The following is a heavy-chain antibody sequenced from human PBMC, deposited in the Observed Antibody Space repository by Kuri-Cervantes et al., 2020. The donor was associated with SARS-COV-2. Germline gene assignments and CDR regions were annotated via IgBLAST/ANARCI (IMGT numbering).Heavy chain of an antibody. J-gene: IGHJ4*02. Sequence: ASVKVSCKASGYTFTSYDINWVRQATGQGLEWMGWMNPNSGNTGYAQKFQGRVTMTRNTSISTAYMELSSLRSEDTAVYYCARGRIVVVPAAPDYWGQGTLVTVSS. V-gene: IGHV1-8*01. D-gene: IGHD2-2*01. CDR1: GYTFTSYD. CDR2: MNPNSGNT. CDR3: ARGRIVVVPAAPDY.